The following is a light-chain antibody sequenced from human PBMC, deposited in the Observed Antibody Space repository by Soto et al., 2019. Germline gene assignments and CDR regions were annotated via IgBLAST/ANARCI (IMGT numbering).Light chain of an antibody. CDR1: SSDVGGYDY. V-gene: IGLV2-14*01. CDR2: DVS. Sequence: QSALTQPASVSGSPGQTITISCTGTSSDVGGYDYVSWHQQHPGKAPKLMIYDVSKLTSGVSNRFSGSKSGNTASLTISGLQAEDEADYYCSSKRFSTGGFGTGTKLTVL. CDR3: SSKRFSTGG. J-gene: IGLJ1*01.